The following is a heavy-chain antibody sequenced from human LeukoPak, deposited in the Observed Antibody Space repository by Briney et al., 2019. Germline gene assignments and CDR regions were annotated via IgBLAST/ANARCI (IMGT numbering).Heavy chain of an antibody. J-gene: IGHJ6*04. Sequence: PSETLSLTCAVSGGSISSSNWWSWVRPPPGKGLEWIGKIYHSGSTNYNPSLKSRVTISVDKSKNQFSLKLSSVTAADTAVYYCAREPPIVGYGMDVWGKGTTVTVSS. V-gene: IGHV4-4*02. D-gene: IGHD2-15*01. CDR2: IYHSGST. CDR3: AREPPIVGYGMDV. CDR1: GGSISSSNW.